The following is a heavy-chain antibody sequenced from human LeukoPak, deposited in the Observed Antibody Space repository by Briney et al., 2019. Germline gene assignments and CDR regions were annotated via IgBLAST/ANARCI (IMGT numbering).Heavy chain of an antibody. CDR3: ARDLNQLSSSSGFDY. V-gene: IGHV4-30-2*01. CDR2: IYHSGGT. D-gene: IGHD6-6*01. J-gene: IGHJ4*02. CDR1: GGSISSGGYS. Sequence: PSQTLSLTCAVSGGSISSGGYSWSWIRQPPGKGLEWIGYIYHSGGTYYNPSLKSRVTISVDRSKNQFSLKLSSVTAADTAVYYCARDLNQLSSSSGFDYWGQGTLVTVSS.